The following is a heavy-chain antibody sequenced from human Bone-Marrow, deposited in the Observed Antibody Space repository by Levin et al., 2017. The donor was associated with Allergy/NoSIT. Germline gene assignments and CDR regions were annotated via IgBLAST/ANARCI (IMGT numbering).Heavy chain of an antibody. D-gene: IGHD1-1*01. Sequence: SQTLSLTCAISGDSVSSNSAAWNWIRQSPSRGLEWLGRTYYRSRWYFDFADSVKSRVTINSDTSKNQLSLQLNSVTPEDTAVYYCARRAPTGTSFDYWGQGILVTVSS. CDR2: TYYRSRWYF. CDR3: ARRAPTGTSFDY. J-gene: IGHJ4*02. CDR1: GDSVSSNSAA. V-gene: IGHV6-1*01.